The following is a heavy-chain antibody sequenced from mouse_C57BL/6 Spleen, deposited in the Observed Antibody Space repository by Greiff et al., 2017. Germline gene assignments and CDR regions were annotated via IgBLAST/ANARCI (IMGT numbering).Heavy chain of an antibody. CDR2: IDPSDSYT. CDR1: GYTFTSYW. CDR3: EREGEGYYYAMDY. V-gene: IGHV1-59*01. Sequence: QVQLKQPGAELVRPGTSVKLSCKASGYTFTSYWMHWVKQRPGQGLEWIGVIDPSDSYTNYNQKFKGKATLTVATSSSTAYMQLSSLTSEDSAVYYGEREGEGYYYAMDYWGKGTSVTVSS. J-gene: IGHJ4*01. D-gene: IGHD2-2*01.